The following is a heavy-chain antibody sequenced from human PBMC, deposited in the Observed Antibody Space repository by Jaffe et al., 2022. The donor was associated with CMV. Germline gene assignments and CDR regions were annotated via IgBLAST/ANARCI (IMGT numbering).Heavy chain of an antibody. D-gene: IGHD6-13*01. CDR2: IYYSGST. Sequence: QVQLQESGPGLVKPSETLSLTCTVSGGSISSYYWSWIRQPPGKGLEWIGYIYYSGSTNYNPSLKSRVTISVDTSKNQFSLKLSSVTAADTAVYYCARHLGSSWYRTWVGFDYWGQGTLVTVSS. CDR1: GGSISSYY. J-gene: IGHJ4*02. V-gene: IGHV4-59*08. CDR3: ARHLGSSWYRTWVGFDY.